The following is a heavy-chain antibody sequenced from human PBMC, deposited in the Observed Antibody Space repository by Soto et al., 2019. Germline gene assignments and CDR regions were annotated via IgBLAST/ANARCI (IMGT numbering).Heavy chain of an antibody. CDR3: ARDEGYKGNDGGCFDP. J-gene: IGHJ5*02. CDR2: ISGYNGNT. D-gene: IGHD1-1*01. V-gene: IGHV1-18*01. Sequence: QVQLVQSGAEVKKPGASVKVSCKSSGYTFTSYGIRWVRQAPGQGLEWMGWISGYNGNTNYAQKLQGRATMTRDTSTSTAYMELRSLRSGGTAVYYWARDEGYKGNDGGCFDPWGQGTLVTVSS. CDR1: GYTFTSYG.